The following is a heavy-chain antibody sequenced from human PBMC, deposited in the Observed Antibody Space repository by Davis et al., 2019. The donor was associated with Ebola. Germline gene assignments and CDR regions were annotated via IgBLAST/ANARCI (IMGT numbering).Heavy chain of an antibody. J-gene: IGHJ4*02. CDR1: GFTFKHYW. CDR3: VSQREGN. V-gene: IGHV3-74*01. CDR2: INHDGTST. D-gene: IGHD1-26*01. Sequence: PGGSLRLSCVASGFTFKHYWMHWVRRVPGKGLVWVSRINHDGTSTDYAASVKGRFTISRDNDKNTLYLEMSSLTADDTAVYYCVSQREGNWGQGTLVTVSS.